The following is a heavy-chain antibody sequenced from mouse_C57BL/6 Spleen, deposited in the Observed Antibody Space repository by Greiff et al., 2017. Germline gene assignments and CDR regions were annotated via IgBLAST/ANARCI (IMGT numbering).Heavy chain of an antibody. D-gene: IGHD1-1*01. Sequence: VQLQQSGAELVRPGASVKLSCTASGFNIKDYYMHWVKQRPEQGLEWIGRIDPEDGDTEYAPKFQGKDTMTADTSSNTAYLQLSSLTSEDTAVYYCTLTTVRYFDVWGTGTTVTVSS. CDR2: IDPEDGDT. J-gene: IGHJ1*03. V-gene: IGHV14-1*01. CDR1: GFNIKDYY. CDR3: TLTTVRYFDV.